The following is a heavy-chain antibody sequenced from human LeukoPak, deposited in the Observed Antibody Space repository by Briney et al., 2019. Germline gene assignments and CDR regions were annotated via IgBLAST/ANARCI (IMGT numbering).Heavy chain of an antibody. J-gene: IGHJ6*03. Sequence: PSETLSLTCLVSGASVTSGTHYWAWIRQAPGKGLEWVGSINSRERTSYSPSLKSRVTIPLDTSSETISLKVNSLTAADTAVYYCARGRARRQWPAYYYYYMDVWGKGTTVTVSS. D-gene: IGHD6-19*01. CDR2: INSRERT. CDR3: ARGRARRQWPAYYYYYMDV. CDR1: GASVTSGTHY. V-gene: IGHV4-39*07.